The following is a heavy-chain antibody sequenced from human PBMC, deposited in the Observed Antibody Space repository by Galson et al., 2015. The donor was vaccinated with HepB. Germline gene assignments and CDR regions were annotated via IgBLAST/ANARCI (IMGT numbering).Heavy chain of an antibody. CDR1: GFTFTNAW. CDR2: IRSRSDGGTT. D-gene: IGHD2-21*01. V-gene: IGHV3-15*01. CDR3: TTDDYSVDY. Sequence: SLRLSCAASGFTFTNAWMSWVRQAPGKGLEWVGRIRSRSDGGTTDYSAPVKGRFTISRDDSKNTLCLQMNSLKTEDTAVYYCTTDDYSVDYWGQGTLVTVSS. J-gene: IGHJ4*02.